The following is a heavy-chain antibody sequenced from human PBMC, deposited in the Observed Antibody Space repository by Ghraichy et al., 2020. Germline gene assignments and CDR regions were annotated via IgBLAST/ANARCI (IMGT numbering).Heavy chain of an antibody. CDR3: ARGPTYDYLWGSPP. V-gene: IGHV3-7*03. J-gene: IGHJ5*02. D-gene: IGHD3-16*01. CDR2: TKQDGSEK. CDR1: GFTFSYYW. Sequence: GESLNISCAGSGFTFSYYWMSWVRQAPGKGLEWVANTKQDGSEKHYVDSVKGRFTISRDNAKNSLYLQMNSLRAEDTAVYYCARGPTYDYLWGSPPWGQGTLVTVSS.